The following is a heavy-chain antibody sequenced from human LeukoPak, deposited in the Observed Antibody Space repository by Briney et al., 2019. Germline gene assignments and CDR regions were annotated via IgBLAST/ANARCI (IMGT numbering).Heavy chain of an antibody. CDR1: GGSINSYY. CDR3: GRQGYTAGCYFVDY. Sequence: PSETLSLTCTVSGGSINSYYCGWVRQPAGKGLEWIGRIYTTGTTNYSPSLKSRLTMSLDTSKNQFSLKLRSVTAAGTAVYYCGRQGYTAGCYFVDYWSQGTLVTVSS. V-gene: IGHV4-4*07. D-gene: IGHD2-21*01. CDR2: IYTTGTT. J-gene: IGHJ4*02.